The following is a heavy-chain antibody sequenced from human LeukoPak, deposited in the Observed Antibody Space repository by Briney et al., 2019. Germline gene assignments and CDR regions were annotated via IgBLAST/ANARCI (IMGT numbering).Heavy chain of an antibody. CDR1: GGSISSSSYY. Sequence: SETLSLTCTVSGGSISSSSYYWSWIRQPPGKALEWIGYIYYTGTTKYNPSLKSRATISLDTSKNQFSLKLTSVTAADTALFFCARGYDIDVWGQGTTVTVSS. J-gene: IGHJ6*02. CDR2: IYYTGTT. V-gene: IGHV4-61*01. CDR3: ARGYDIDV.